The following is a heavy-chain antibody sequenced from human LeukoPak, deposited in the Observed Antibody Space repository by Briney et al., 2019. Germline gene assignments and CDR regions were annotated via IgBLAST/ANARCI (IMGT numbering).Heavy chain of an antibody. CDR1: GGSISSYY. CDR3: ARDQWLDY. D-gene: IGHD6-19*01. V-gene: IGHV4-59*01. Sequence: SETLSLTCTVSGGSISSYYWSWIRQPPGKGLEWIGYIYYSGSTNYNPSLKSRVTISVDTSKNQFSLKLSSVTAADTAVYYCARDQWLDYWGQGTLVIVSP. J-gene: IGHJ4*02. CDR2: IYYSGST.